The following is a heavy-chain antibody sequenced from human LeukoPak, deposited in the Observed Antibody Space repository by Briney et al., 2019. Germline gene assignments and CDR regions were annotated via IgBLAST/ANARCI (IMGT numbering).Heavy chain of an antibody. J-gene: IGHJ3*02. CDR3: ARHNYYGSGSFPTARKAFDI. CDR2: INHSGST. CDR1: GGSFSGYY. V-gene: IGHV4-34*01. Sequence: SETLSLTCAVYGGSFSGYYWSWIRQPPGKGLEWIGEINHSGSTNYNPSLKSRVTISVDTSKNQFSLKLSSVTAADTAVYYCARHNYYGSGSFPTARKAFDIWGQGTMVTVSS. D-gene: IGHD3-10*01.